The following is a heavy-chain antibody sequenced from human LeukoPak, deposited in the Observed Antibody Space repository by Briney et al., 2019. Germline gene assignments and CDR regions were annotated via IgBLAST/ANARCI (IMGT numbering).Heavy chain of an antibody. Sequence: ASVKVSCKASGYTFTGYYMHWVRQAPGQGLEWMGWINPNSGGTNYAQKFQGRVTMTRDTSISTAYMELSRLRSDDTAVYYCARAHSSSWYGSPYYGMDVWGQGTTVTVS. D-gene: IGHD6-13*01. V-gene: IGHV1-2*02. CDR2: INPNSGGT. CDR3: ARAHSSSWYGSPYYGMDV. CDR1: GYTFTGYY. J-gene: IGHJ6*02.